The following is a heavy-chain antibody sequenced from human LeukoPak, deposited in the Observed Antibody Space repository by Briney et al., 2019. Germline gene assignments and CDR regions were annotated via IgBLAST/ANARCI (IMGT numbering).Heavy chain of an antibody. CDR2: IYYTGSP. CDR1: VGSISTYY. Sequence: SETLSLTCTVSVGSISTYYWSWIRQPPGKGLEWIGYIYYTGSPTYNPSLRSQFTIPIDTPKNQFSLKLNSVTAADTAVYYCARVARGPVELWGQGTLVTVSS. J-gene: IGHJ4*02. V-gene: IGHV4-59*01. CDR3: ARVARGPVEL. D-gene: IGHD1-7*01.